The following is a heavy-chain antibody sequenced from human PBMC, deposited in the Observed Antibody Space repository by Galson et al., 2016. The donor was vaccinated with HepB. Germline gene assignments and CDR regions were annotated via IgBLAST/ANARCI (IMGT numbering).Heavy chain of an antibody. CDR3: VRGEGFCGDDCYSGPDY. J-gene: IGHJ4*02. CDR2: IYHSGST. V-gene: IGHV4-39*01. D-gene: IGHD2-21*02. Sequence: SETLSLTCTVSGGSISRNNYYWGWIRQPPGKGLEWIGSIYHSGSTYYNPSLKSPVTITLHTSSNQFSLRLNSVTAADAAVYYCVRGEGFCGDDCYSGPDYWGQGTLVTVSS. CDR1: GGSISRNNYY.